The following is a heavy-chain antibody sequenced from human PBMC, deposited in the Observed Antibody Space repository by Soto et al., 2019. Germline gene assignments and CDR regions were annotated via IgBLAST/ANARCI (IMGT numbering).Heavy chain of an antibody. D-gene: IGHD2-15*01. CDR1: GFTFSNFG. V-gene: IGHV3-30*18. CDR2: LSSDGSDE. J-gene: IGHJ4*02. CDR3: AKGSEVARQELDY. Sequence: QVQLVESGGGVVQPGRSLRLSCAASGFTFSNFGMHWVRQAPGKGLEWVAALSSDGSDEYYSDSVKGRFTFSRDNSKNTLFLQMNSLRVEDTAVYYCAKGSEVARQELDYWGQGTLVTVSS.